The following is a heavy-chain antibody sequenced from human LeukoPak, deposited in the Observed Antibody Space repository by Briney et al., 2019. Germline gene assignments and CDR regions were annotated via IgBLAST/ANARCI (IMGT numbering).Heavy chain of an antibody. CDR1: GFTFSSYW. Sequence: GGSLRLSCAASGFTFSSYWMHWVRQAPGKGLVWVSRINSDGSSTSYADSVKGRFTIPRDNAKNTLYLQMNSLRAEDTAVYYCARVRFGYSSIPFDYWGQGTLVTVSS. D-gene: IGHD6-19*01. CDR2: INSDGSST. CDR3: ARVRFGYSSIPFDY. V-gene: IGHV3-74*01. J-gene: IGHJ4*02.